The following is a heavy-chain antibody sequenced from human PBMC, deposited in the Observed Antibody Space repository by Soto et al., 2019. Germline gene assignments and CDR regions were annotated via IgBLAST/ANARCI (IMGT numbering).Heavy chain of an antibody. V-gene: IGHV4-4*07. CDR1: GGSTSTYY. CDR3: ARYSSDWFQTEGMDV. D-gene: IGHD6-13*01. Sequence: SETLSLTCTVSGGSTSTYYWSWSRQPAGKGLEWIGRIDTSGNTNYNPSLKSRVTMSVDTSKKQFSLKLTSVTAADTAVYYCARYSSDWFQTEGMDVWGLGTTVTVSS. CDR2: IDTSGNT. J-gene: IGHJ6*02.